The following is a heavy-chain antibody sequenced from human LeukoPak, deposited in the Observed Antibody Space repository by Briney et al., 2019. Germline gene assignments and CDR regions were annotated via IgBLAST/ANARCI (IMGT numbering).Heavy chain of an antibody. V-gene: IGHV4-59*01. CDR3: ARGGQAYSSPLDY. Sequence: SETLSLTCTVSGGSISSYYWSWIRQPPGKGLEWIGYIYYSGSTNYNPSLKSRVTISVDTSKNQFSLKLSSVTAADTAVYYCARGGQAYSSPLDYWGQGTLVTVSS. J-gene: IGHJ4*02. CDR2: IYYSGST. D-gene: IGHD6-13*01. CDR1: GGSISSYY.